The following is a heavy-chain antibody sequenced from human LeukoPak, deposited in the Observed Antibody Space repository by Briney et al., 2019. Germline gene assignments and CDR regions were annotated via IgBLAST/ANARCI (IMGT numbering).Heavy chain of an antibody. J-gene: IGHJ4*02. CDR1: GFTFSSYS. Sequence: GGSLRLSCAASGFTFSSYSMNWVRQAPGKGLEWVSSISSSSSYIYYADSVKGRFTTSGDNAKNSLYLQMNSLRAEDTAVYYCARDPYAPYFDYWGQGTLVTVSS. CDR2: ISSSSSYI. D-gene: IGHD4-17*01. V-gene: IGHV3-21*01. CDR3: ARDPYAPYFDY.